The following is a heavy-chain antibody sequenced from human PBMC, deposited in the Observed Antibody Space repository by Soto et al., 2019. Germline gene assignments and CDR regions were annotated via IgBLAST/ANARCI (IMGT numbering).Heavy chain of an antibody. CDR2: YYYSGST. J-gene: IGHJ6*02. D-gene: IGHD3-3*01. Sequence: SEPLSLNFTVSGGCISCFYWSWIRQPSGKGLEWIGHYYYSGSTNYNPFLQSRVTISGDTSKNQFSLKLSSVTAADTAVYYCARVTIFGVVGYYYYGMDVWGQGTTVT. CDR3: ARVTIFGVVGYYYYGMDV. CDR1: GGCISCFY. V-gene: IGHV4-59*01.